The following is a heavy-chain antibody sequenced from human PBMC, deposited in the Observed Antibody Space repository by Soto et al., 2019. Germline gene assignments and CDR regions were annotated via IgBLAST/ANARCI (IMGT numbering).Heavy chain of an antibody. CDR2: ISGSGGST. CDR1: GFTFSSYA. Sequence: GSLRLSCAASGFTFSSYAMSWVRQAPGKGLEWVSAISGSGGSTYYADSVKGRFTISRDNSKNTLYLQMNSLRAEDTAVYYCAKTYSSGWYRGYFDYWGQGTLVTVSS. CDR3: AKTYSSGWYRGYFDY. V-gene: IGHV3-23*01. J-gene: IGHJ4*02. D-gene: IGHD6-19*01.